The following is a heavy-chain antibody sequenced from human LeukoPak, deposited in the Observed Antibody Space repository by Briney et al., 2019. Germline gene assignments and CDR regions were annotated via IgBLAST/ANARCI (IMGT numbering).Heavy chain of an antibody. CDR2: IVVGSGNT. CDR3: ARVVVFGVSDNEHYFDY. Sequence: ASVKVSCKASGFTFTSSAMQWVRQARGQRLEWIGWIVVGSGNTNYAQKFQERVTITRDMSTSTAYMELSSLRSEDTAVYYCARVVVFGVSDNEHYFDYWGQGTLVTVSS. CDR1: GFTFTSSA. J-gene: IGHJ4*02. D-gene: IGHD3-3*01. V-gene: IGHV1-58*02.